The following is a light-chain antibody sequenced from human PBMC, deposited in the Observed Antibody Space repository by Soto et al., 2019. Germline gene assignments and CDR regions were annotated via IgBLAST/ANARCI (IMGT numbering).Light chain of an antibody. CDR3: QSYDSRLRTSV. J-gene: IGLJ7*01. CDR2: GNN. Sequence: QSVLTQPPSVSGAPGQRVTISCTGSSSNIGAGYDVHWYQQLPGTAPTLLIYGNNNRPSGVPDRFSGSKSGTSASLAITGLQAEGEADYYCQSYDSRLRTSVFGGGTQLTVL. V-gene: IGLV1-40*01. CDR1: SSNIGAGYD.